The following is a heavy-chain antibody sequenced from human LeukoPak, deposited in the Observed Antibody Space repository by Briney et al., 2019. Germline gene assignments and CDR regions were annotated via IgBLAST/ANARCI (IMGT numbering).Heavy chain of an antibody. V-gene: IGHV1-2*02. CDR1: GYTFTGYY. D-gene: IGHD6-6*01. Sequence: ASVKVSCKASGYTFTGYYMHWVRQAPGQGLEWMGWISPNSGGTKYAQKFQGRVTMARDTSISTVYMELSGLTSDDTAVYYCARDDGSSSENAFDIWGQGTMVTVSS. J-gene: IGHJ3*02. CDR2: ISPNSGGT. CDR3: ARDDGSSSENAFDI.